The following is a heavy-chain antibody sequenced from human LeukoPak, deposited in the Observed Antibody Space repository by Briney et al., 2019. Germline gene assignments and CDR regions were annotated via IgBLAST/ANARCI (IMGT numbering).Heavy chain of an antibody. CDR3: ARSGTGGRSSPY. CDR1: GFTFSAYG. V-gene: IGHV3-33*01. J-gene: IGHJ4*02. Sequence: GGSLRLSCAASGFTFSAYGMHWVRQAPGKGLEWVAVIWYDRSNKYYADSVKGRFTISRDNSKNTLYLQMNSLRAEDTAVYYCARSGTGGRSSPYWGQGTLVTVSS. CDR2: IWYDRSNK. D-gene: IGHD1-1*01.